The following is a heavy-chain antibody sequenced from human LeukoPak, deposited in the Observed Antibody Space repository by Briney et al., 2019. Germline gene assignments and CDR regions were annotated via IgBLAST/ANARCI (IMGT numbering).Heavy chain of an antibody. CDR1: GGSISSSSYY. V-gene: IGHV4-39*01. CDR3: ARSSFPGSHFDY. CDR2: IYYSGST. J-gene: IGHJ4*02. Sequence: SETLSLTCTVSGGSISSSSYYWGWIRQPPGKGLEWIGSIYYSGSTYYNPSLKSRVTISVDTSKNQFSLKLSSVTAADTAVYYCARSSFPGSHFDYWGQGTLVTVSS.